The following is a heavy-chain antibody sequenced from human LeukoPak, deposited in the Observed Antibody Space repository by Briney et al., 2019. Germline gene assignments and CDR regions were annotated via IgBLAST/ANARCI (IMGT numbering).Heavy chain of an antibody. CDR3: ARGRYHPNYDFWSGYRNWFDP. Sequence: SETLSLTCAVYGGSFSGYYWSWIRQPPGKGLEWIGEINHSGSTNYNPSLKSRVTISVDTSKNQFSLKLSSVTAADTAVYYCARGRYHPNYDFWSGYRNWFDPWGQGTLVTVSS. D-gene: IGHD3-3*01. J-gene: IGHJ5*02. CDR2: INHSGST. CDR1: GGSFSGYY. V-gene: IGHV4-34*01.